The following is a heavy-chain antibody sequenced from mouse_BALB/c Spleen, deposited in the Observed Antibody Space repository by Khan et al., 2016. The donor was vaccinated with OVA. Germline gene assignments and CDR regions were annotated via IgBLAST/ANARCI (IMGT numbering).Heavy chain of an antibody. J-gene: IGHJ1*01. CDR3: ARNRDGGYYWYFDV. Sequence: VQLQASGPGLVAPSQSLSITCTVSGFSLSRYSVHWVRPPPGKGLEWLGIIWIGGSADYNSPLKSRLSISKDNSKSQVFLKMNSLQTDDTAMYYLARNRDGGYYWYFDVWGARTTVTVSS. CDR2: IWIGGSA. V-gene: IGHV2-6-4*01. CDR1: GFSLSRYS. D-gene: IGHD3-3*01.